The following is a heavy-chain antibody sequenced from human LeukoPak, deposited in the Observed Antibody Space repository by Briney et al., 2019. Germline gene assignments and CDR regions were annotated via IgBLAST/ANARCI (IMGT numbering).Heavy chain of an antibody. CDR2: IIPIFGTA. D-gene: IGHD6-13*01. V-gene: IGHV1-69*13. CDR3: ASSIWYATAFDI. J-gene: IGHJ3*02. CDR1: GGTFSSYA. Sequence: SVKVSCKASGGTFSSYAISWVRQAPGQGLEWMGGIIPIFGTANYAQKFQGRVTITADESTSTAYMELSSLRSEDTAVYYCASSIWYATAFDIWGQGTMVTVSS.